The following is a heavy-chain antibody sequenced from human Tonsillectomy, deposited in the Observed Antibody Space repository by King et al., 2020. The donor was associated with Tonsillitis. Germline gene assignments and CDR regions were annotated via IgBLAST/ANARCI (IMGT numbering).Heavy chain of an antibody. CDR3: ARTDSSCWPHDAFDI. Sequence: VQLVESGAEVKKPGASVKVSCKASGYTFTSYDINWVRQATGQGLEWMGWMNPNSGNTGYAQQFQGRLTMTRNSSISTAYMELSSLRSEETAVYYCARTDSSCWPHDAFDIWGQGTMVTVSS. D-gene: IGHD6-13*01. CDR2: MNPNSGNT. J-gene: IGHJ3*02. CDR1: GYTFTSYD. V-gene: IGHV1-8*01.